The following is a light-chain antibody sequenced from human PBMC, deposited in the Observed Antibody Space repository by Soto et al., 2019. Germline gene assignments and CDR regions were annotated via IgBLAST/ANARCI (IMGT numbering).Light chain of an antibody. V-gene: IGKV3-15*01. CDR1: QSVSSN. CDR3: QQRSNWPPT. CDR2: GAS. Sequence: IAMTHAPATLSVSPGERATLSVRASQSVSSNPAWYQQTPGQAPRLLIYGASTRATGVPARFSGSGSGTEFTLTISSLQTEDFAVYYCQQRSNWPPTFGQGTRLEIK. J-gene: IGKJ5*01.